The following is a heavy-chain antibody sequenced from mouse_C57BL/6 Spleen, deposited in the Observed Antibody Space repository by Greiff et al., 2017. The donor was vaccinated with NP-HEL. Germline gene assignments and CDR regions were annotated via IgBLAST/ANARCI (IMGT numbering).Heavy chain of an antibody. Sequence: QVQLQQSGAELVRPGASVTLFCKASGYTFTDYEMHWVKQTPVHGLEWIGAIDPETGGTAYNQKFKGKAILTADKSSSTAYMELRRLTSEDSAVYYCNYYGSSYDAMGYWGQGTSVTISS. D-gene: IGHD1-1*01. CDR1: GYTFTDYE. J-gene: IGHJ4*01. CDR2: IDPETGGT. V-gene: IGHV1-15*01. CDR3: NYYGSSYDAMGY.